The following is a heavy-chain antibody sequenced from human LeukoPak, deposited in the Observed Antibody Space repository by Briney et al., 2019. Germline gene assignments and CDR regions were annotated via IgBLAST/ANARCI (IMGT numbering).Heavy chain of an antibody. V-gene: IGHV4-59*01. D-gene: IGHD3-22*01. J-gene: IGHJ4*02. CDR2: IYYSGST. CDR3: ASAQWARYYDSSGYRYFDY. Sequence: SETLSLTCTVSGGSISSYYWSWIRQPPGKGLEWIGYIYYSGSTNYNPSLKSRVTISVDTSKNQFSLKLSSVTAADTAVYYCASAQWARYYDSSGYRYFDYWGQGTLATVSS. CDR1: GGSISSYY.